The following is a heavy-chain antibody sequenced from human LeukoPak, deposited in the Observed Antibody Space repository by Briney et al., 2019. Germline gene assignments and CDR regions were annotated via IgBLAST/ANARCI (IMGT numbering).Heavy chain of an antibody. Sequence: RASVKVSCKASGYIFTGYYLHWVRQAPGQGLEWMGWINPNSGGTNNAQTFQGRVTMTRDTSISTAYLELSGLRSDDTAVYYCARGADGYNPYWGQGTLVTVSS. J-gene: IGHJ4*02. CDR1: GYIFTGYY. D-gene: IGHD5-24*01. V-gene: IGHV1-2*02. CDR3: ARGADGYNPY. CDR2: INPNSGGT.